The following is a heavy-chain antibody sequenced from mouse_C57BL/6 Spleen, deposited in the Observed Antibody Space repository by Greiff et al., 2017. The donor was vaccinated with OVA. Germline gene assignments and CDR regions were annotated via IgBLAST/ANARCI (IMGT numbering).Heavy chain of an antibody. Sequence: QVQLQQPGAELVRPGSSVKLSCKASGYTFTSYWMHWVKQRPIQGLEWIGNIDPSDSETHYNQKFKDKATLTVDESSSTAYMQLSSLTSEDSAVYDCASITTGDAGWYFDVWGTGTTVTVSS. J-gene: IGHJ1*03. CDR3: ASITTGDAGWYFDV. CDR2: IDPSDSET. V-gene: IGHV1-52*01. D-gene: IGHD1-1*01. CDR1: GYTFTSYW.